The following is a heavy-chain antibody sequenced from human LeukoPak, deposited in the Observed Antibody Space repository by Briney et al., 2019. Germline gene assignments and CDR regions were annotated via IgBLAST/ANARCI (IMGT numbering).Heavy chain of an antibody. CDR1: GFTFSTYS. D-gene: IGHD3-10*01. Sequence: PGGSLRLSCAASGFTFSTYSMNWVRQAPGKGLEWVSSISGGSSFIYYADSVKGRFTISRDNSKNTLYLQMNSLRAEDTAVYYCAKDLGFGAYWGQGTLVTVSS. CDR3: AKDLGFGAY. V-gene: IGHV3-21*04. CDR2: ISGGSSFI. J-gene: IGHJ4*02.